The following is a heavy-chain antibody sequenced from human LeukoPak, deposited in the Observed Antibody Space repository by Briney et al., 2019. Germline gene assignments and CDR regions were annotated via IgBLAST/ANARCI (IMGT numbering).Heavy chain of an antibody. CDR3: AKDYSSSWYTYYYGMDV. Sequence: GGSLRLSCAASGFTFDDYTMHWVRQAPGKGLEWVSLISWDGGCTYYADSVKGRFTISRDNSKNSLYLQMNSLRTEDTALYYCAKDYSSSWYTYYYGMDVWGQGTTVTVSS. CDR2: ISWDGGCT. CDR1: GFTFDDYT. D-gene: IGHD6-13*01. V-gene: IGHV3-43*01. J-gene: IGHJ6*02.